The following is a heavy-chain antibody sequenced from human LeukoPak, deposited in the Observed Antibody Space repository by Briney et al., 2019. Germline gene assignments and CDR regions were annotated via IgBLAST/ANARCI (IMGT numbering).Heavy chain of an antibody. CDR2: IRSKAYGGTT. CDR1: GFTLGDYA. Sequence: GGSLRLSCTASGFTLGDYAMSWVRQAPGKGLEWVGFIRSKAYGGTTEYAASVKGRFTISRDDSKSIAYLQMNSLKTEDTAVYYCTRDPLYYYDSSGYYYGTVHYFDYWGQGTLVTVSS. V-gene: IGHV3-49*04. CDR3: TRDPLYYYDSSGYYYGTVHYFDY. D-gene: IGHD3-22*01. J-gene: IGHJ4*02.